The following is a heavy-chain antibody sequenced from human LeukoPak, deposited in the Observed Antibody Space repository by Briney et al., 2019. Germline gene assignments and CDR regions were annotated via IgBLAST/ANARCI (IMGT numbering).Heavy chain of an antibody. V-gene: IGHV3-23*01. CDR3: AKILRPVTSFPQFYFFGMDV. Sequence: GGSLRLSCAACGFSLRDCAMTWVRQAPGKGLEWVSTVSGTWDDTFYSHTVKGRFTMSRDNSENTLDLQMNSLRDEDTAVYYCAKILRPVTSFPQFYFFGMDVWGKGATVTVSS. CDR2: VSGTWDDT. CDR1: GFSLRDCA. D-gene: IGHD4-17*01. J-gene: IGHJ6*04.